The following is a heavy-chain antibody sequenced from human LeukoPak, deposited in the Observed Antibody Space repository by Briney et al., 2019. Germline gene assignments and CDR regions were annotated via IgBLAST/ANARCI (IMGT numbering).Heavy chain of an antibody. Sequence: PGGSLRLSCAASGFTFSSSAMSWVRQAPGKGLEWVSAISNNGGYTYYADSVQGRFTISRDNAKNTLYLQMNSLRAEDTAVYYCARNNYYDSSDDAFDIWGQGTMVTVSS. V-gene: IGHV3-23*01. J-gene: IGHJ3*02. D-gene: IGHD3-22*01. CDR2: ISNNGGYT. CDR3: ARNNYYDSSDDAFDI. CDR1: GFTFSSSA.